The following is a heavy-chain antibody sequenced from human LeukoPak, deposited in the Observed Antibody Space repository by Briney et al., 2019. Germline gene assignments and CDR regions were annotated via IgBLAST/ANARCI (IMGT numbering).Heavy chain of an antibody. J-gene: IGHJ3*02. CDR1: GFTFSSYS. CDR2: ISSSSSYI. V-gene: IGHV3-21*01. D-gene: IGHD3-10*01. CDR3: ARAYYYGSGSYHYRGGAFDI. Sequence: GGSLRLSCAASGFTFSSYSMNWVRQAPGKGLEWVSSISSSSSYIYYADSVKGRFTISRDNAKNSLYLQMNSLRAEDTAVYYCARAYYYGSGSYHYRGGAFDIWGQGTMVTVSS.